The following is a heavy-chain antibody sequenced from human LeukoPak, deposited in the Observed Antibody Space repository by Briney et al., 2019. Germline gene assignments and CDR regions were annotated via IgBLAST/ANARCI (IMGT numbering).Heavy chain of an antibody. J-gene: IGHJ4*02. CDR1: GGSFSGYY. Sequence: SETLSLTCAVYGGSFSGYYWSWIRQPPGKGLEWIGEINHSGSTNYNPSLKSRVTISVDTSKSQFSLKLSSVTAADTAMYYCARDVDYYDSSGSLFDYWGQGTLVTVSS. V-gene: IGHV4-34*01. CDR2: INHSGST. CDR3: ARDVDYYDSSGSLFDY. D-gene: IGHD3-22*01.